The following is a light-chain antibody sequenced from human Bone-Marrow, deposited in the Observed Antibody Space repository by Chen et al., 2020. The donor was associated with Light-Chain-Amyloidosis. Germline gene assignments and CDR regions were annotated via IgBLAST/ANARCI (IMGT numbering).Light chain of an antibody. CDR1: RSDVGGYNF. Sequence: QSALTQPASVSGSPGQSITISCTGSRSDVGGYNFVSWYQQLPGKAPKLLIYDVTNRPSGVSYRFSGSKSGNTDSLTVSGLQAEDEADYYCSSYTVSSTWVFGGGTKLTVL. J-gene: IGLJ3*02. V-gene: IGLV2-14*03. CDR3: SSYTVSSTWV. CDR2: DVT.